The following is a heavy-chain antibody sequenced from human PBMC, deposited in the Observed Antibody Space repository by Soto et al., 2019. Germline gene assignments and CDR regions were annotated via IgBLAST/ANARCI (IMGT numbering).Heavy chain of an antibody. V-gene: IGHV4-30-2*01. CDR1: GGPITLGGYS. CDR3: ARGRVAAPAPVMFNCCGP. J-gene: IGHJ5*02. Sequence: TLSLTCAISGGPITLGGYSWNWIRHPPGNGLEWIGYIFHGGSTYYNPSLRSRVTISVDRSRTQFSLKMSSVTAADTAVYYCARGRVAAPAPVMFNCCGPWGQGS. D-gene: IGHD2-15*01. CDR2: IFHGGST.